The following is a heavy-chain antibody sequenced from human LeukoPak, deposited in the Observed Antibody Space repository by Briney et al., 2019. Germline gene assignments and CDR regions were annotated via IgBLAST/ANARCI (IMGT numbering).Heavy chain of an antibody. D-gene: IGHD6-13*01. CDR3: AGRAGYSSSWYQTNWFDP. CDR1: GVSISSYY. Sequence: SETLSLTCTVSGVSISSYYCSWIRQPPGKGLEWIGYISTSGSTDYSPSLKSRVTISVDRSKNQCSLNLSSVTAADTAVYYCAGRAGYSSSWYQTNWFDPWGQGTLVTVSS. V-gene: IGHV4-4*09. J-gene: IGHJ5*02. CDR2: ISTSGST.